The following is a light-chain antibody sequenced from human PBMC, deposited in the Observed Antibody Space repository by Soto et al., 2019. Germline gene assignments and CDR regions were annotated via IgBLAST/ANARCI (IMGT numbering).Light chain of an antibody. J-gene: IGKJ5*01. Sequence: LLTQSPGTLSVSPGEIVTLSCRAIQSVASSLAWYQQRPGQAPRLLIYDTSTRATGIPARFSGSGSGTDFTLTISSLEPEDFAVYYCQQRSNWITFGQGTRLE. CDR3: QQRSNWIT. CDR2: DTS. CDR1: QSVASS. V-gene: IGKV3-11*01.